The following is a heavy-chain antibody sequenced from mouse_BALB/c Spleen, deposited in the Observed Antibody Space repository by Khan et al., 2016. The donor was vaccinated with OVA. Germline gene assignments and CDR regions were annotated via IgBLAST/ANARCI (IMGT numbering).Heavy chain of an antibody. V-gene: IGHV5-6*01. CDR2: ISSGGSYT. Sequence: EVELVESGGDLVKPGGSLNLSCAASGFIFSSYGMSWVRQTPDKRLEWVATISSGGSYTYYPDSVKGRFTISRDNAKNTLYLQMSSLKSEDTAMYYCARFITTATGDYFGMDYWGRGTSVTISS. D-gene: IGHD1-2*01. CDR3: ARFITTATGDYFGMDY. J-gene: IGHJ4*01. CDR1: GFIFSSYG.